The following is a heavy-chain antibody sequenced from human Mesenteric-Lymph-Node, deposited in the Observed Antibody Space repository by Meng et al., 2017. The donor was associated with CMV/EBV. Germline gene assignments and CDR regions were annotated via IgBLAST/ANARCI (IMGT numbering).Heavy chain of an antibody. CDR1: GVSVIGYY. D-gene: IGHD5-12*01. Sequence: QLLQWGPGLFWPYWNLFITCALYGVSVIGYYARWNRQRQGTGLEGMGQRINWGSTNYKHYLKRCVTISVNTYTNMFSLKLCSVSAAETPVYSCVSYQRWLKSAGGFNYWGQGTLVTVSS. CDR2: RINWGST. CDR3: VSYQRWLKSAGGFNY. J-gene: IGHJ4*02. V-gene: IGHV4-34*12.